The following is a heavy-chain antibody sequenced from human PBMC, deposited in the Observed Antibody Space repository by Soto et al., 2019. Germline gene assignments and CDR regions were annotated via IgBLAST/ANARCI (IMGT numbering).Heavy chain of an antibody. CDR3: ARGYCISTSCYVTGMDV. CDR1: GGTFSSYA. V-gene: IGHV1-69*12. Sequence: VQLVQSGAEVKKPGSSVKVSCKASGGTFSSYAISWVRQAPGQGLEWMGGIIHIFGTANYAQKFQGRVTITADESTSTAYMELSSLRSEDTAVYYCARGYCISTSCYVTGMDVWGQGTTVTVSS. D-gene: IGHD2-2*01. CDR2: IIHIFGTA. J-gene: IGHJ6*02.